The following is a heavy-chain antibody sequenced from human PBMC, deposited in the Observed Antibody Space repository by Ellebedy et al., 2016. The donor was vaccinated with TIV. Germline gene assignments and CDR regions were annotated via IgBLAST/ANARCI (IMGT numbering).Heavy chain of an antibody. Sequence: AASVKVSCKASGGIFSSYAISWVRQAPGQGLEWMGRIIPIFGRANYAQKFQGRVRITADQSTGTAYLELSRLRSEDTAVYYCARGVFGNLYYNYYGLDVWGQGTTVTVSS. CDR2: IIPIFGRA. D-gene: IGHD3-10*02. CDR1: GGIFSSYA. J-gene: IGHJ6*02. CDR3: ARGVFGNLYYNYYGLDV. V-gene: IGHV1-69*13.